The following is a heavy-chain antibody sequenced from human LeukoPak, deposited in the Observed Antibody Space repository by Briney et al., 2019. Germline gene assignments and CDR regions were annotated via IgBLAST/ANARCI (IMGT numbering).Heavy chain of an antibody. V-gene: IGHV1-46*01. CDR3: ARDNGYYYDSSGYPSDY. Sequence: ASVKVSCKASGYTFTSYYMHWVRQAPGQGLEWMGIINPSGGSTSYAQKFQGRVTMTRDTSTSTVYMELRSLRSDDTAVYYCARDNGYYYDSSGYPSDYWGQGTLVTVSS. J-gene: IGHJ4*02. CDR2: INPSGGST. D-gene: IGHD3-22*01. CDR1: GYTFTSYY.